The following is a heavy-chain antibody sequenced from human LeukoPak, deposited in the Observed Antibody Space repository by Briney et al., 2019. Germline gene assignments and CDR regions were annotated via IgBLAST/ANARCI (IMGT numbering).Heavy chain of an antibody. CDR3: AKNRGYGSGSFGFDP. CDR1: GFTFSSYA. Sequence: GGSLGLSCAASGFTFSSYAMSWVRQAPGKGLEWVSAISGSGGSTYYADSVKGRFTISRDNSKNTLYLQMNSLRAEDTAVYYCAKNRGYGSGSFGFDPWGQGTLVTVSS. D-gene: IGHD3-10*01. V-gene: IGHV3-23*01. J-gene: IGHJ5*02. CDR2: ISGSGGST.